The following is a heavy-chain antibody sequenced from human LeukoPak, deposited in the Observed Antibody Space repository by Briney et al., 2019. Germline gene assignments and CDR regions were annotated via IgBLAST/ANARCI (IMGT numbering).Heavy chain of an antibody. CDR3: ARGLRFDP. Sequence: SETLSLTCTVSGGSVSSGSFYWSWIRQPPGKGLEWIGEINRSGSTNYNPSLKSRVTISVDTSKNQFSLKLSSVTAADTAVYYCARGLRFDPWGQGTLVTVSS. D-gene: IGHD3-16*01. CDR1: GGSVSSGSFY. J-gene: IGHJ5*02. CDR2: INRSGST. V-gene: IGHV4-39*07.